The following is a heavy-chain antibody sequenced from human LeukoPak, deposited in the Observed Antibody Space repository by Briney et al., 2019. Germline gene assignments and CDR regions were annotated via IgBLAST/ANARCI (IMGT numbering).Heavy chain of an antibody. CDR3: ARDLDYTSPGFDY. D-gene: IGHD4-11*01. V-gene: IGHV3-21*01. CDR2: ISSSSSYI. J-gene: IGHJ4*02. CDR1: GFTFSSYS. Sequence: TGGSLRLSCAASGFTFSSYSMNWVRQAPGKGLEWVSSISSSSSYIYYADSVKGRFTISRDNAKSSLYLQMNSLRAEDTAVYYCARDLDYTSPGFDYWGQGTLVTVSS.